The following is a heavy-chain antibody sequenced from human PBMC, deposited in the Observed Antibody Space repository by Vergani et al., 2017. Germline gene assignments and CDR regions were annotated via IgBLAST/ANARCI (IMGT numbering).Heavy chain of an antibody. Sequence: EVQLLESGGGLVQPGGSLRLSCAASGFTVSSNYMSWVRQAPGKGLEWVSSISSSSSYIYYADSVKGRFTISRDNAKNSLYLQMNSLRAEDTAVYYCAREGAGGAFDIWGQGTMVTVSS. CDR3: AREGAGGAFDI. CDR1: GFTVSSNY. CDR2: ISSSSSYI. J-gene: IGHJ3*02. V-gene: IGHV3-21*01. D-gene: IGHD3-16*01.